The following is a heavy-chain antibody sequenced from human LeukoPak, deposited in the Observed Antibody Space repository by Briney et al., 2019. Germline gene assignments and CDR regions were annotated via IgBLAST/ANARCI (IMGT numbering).Heavy chain of an antibody. Sequence: SETLSLTCTVSGGSIGSYYWSWIRQPPGKGLEWIGYIYYSGSTNYNPSLKSRVTISVDTSKNQFSLKLSSVTAADTAAYYCARATRYSYGYYFDYWGQGTLVTVSS. CDR3: ARATRYSYGYYFDY. V-gene: IGHV4-59*01. CDR2: IYYSGST. D-gene: IGHD5-18*01. CDR1: GGSIGSYY. J-gene: IGHJ4*02.